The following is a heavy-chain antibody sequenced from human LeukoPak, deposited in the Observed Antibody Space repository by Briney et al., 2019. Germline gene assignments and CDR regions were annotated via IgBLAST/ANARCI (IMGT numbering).Heavy chain of an antibody. J-gene: IGHJ4*02. V-gene: IGHV3-7*01. CDR2: TKPDGSAE. Sequence: GGSLRLSCAASGFTFRNYWMGWVRQAPGKGLEWVANTKPDGSAEYYADSVRGRFTTSRDNANNFLYLQMNRLRAEDTAVYYCARDGGLNTNFGYWGQGTLVTVSS. D-gene: IGHD2-15*01. CDR1: GFTFRNYW. CDR3: ARDGGLNTNFGY.